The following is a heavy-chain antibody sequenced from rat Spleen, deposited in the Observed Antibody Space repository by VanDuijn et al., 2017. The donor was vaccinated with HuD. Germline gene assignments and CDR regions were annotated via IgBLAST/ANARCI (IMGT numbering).Heavy chain of an antibody. V-gene: IGHV5-25*01. CDR3: TRGEGTTDY. CDR1: GFTFSNYY. Sequence: EVQLVESGGGLVQPGRSMKVSCAASGFTFSNYYMTWVRQAPTKGLEWVASISTDGGHTYYRDSVKGRFTISRDKAKSTLYLQMDSLRSEDTATYYCTRGEGTTDYWGQGVMVTVSS. CDR2: ISTDGGHT. D-gene: IGHD1-5*01. J-gene: IGHJ2*01.